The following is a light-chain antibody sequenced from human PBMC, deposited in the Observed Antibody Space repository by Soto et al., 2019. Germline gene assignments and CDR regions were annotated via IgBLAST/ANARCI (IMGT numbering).Light chain of an antibody. CDR2: AAS. J-gene: IGKJ1*01. CDR1: QSISTF. Sequence: DIQMTQSPSSLSASLGDRVSVTCRASQSISTFLNWYQQRPGEAPTLLIYAASSLQSGDPSRFSGSGSGADFTLTIGSLQPEDFATYYCQQSYTTPRTFGQGTKVEVK. CDR3: QQSYTTPRT. V-gene: IGKV1-39*01.